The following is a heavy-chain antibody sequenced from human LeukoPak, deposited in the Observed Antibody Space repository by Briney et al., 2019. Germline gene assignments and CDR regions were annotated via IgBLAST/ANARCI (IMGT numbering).Heavy chain of an antibody. D-gene: IGHD2-21*02. CDR1: GFTFNRCW. CDR3: TSWGDTTAEYFQR. Sequence: GGSLRLSCVVSGFTFNRCWMNWVRQAPGKGLEWVAHINPDGRDTYYVDSVKGRFTISRDNAQNSMYLQMNSLRVEDTAVYYCTSWGDTTAEYFQRWGQGTLATVSS. J-gene: IGHJ1*01. V-gene: IGHV3-7*01. CDR2: INPDGRDT.